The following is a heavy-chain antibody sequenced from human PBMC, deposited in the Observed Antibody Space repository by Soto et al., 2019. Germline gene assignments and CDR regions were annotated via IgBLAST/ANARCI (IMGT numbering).Heavy chain of an antibody. CDR1: GFDLNTYS. Sequence: PGGSLRLSCSASGFDLNTYSMHWVRQAPGKGLEYVSAISADGANTFYIDSVKGRFTLSRDNFNNTVYLQMSSLRDEDTAVYYCLSYKFDFWGQGTLVTVSS. J-gene: IGHJ4*01. CDR3: LSYKFDF. CDR2: ISADGANT. V-gene: IGHV3-64D*06. D-gene: IGHD1-1*01.